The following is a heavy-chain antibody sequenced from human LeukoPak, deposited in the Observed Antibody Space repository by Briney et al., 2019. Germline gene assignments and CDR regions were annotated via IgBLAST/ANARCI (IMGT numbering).Heavy chain of an antibody. V-gene: IGHV1-69*01. J-gene: IGHJ3*02. CDR3: ARARSFDFEYCVLDFSAEEVCDAFDI. CDR2: FIPIFGTA. Sequence: GSSVKVSCKASGGTFSSYAISWVRQAPGQGLEWMGGFIPIFGTANYAQKFQGRVTITADESTSTAYMELSSLRSEDTAVYYCARARSFDFEYCVLDFSAEEVCDAFDIWGQGTMVTVSS. CDR1: GGTFSSYA. D-gene: IGHD2/OR15-2a*01.